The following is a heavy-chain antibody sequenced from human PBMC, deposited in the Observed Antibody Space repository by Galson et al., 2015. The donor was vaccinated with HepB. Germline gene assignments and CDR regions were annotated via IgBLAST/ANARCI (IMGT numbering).Heavy chain of an antibody. J-gene: IGHJ6*02. CDR3: ARHLYGSGTTPDYYYGMDV. Sequence: QSGAEVKKPGESLKISCKGSGYSFTSYWIGWVRQMPGKGLEWMGIIYPGDSDTRYSPSFQGHVTISADESISTAYLQWSSLKASDTAMYYCARHLYGSGTTPDYYYGMDVWGQGTTVTVSS. CDR1: GYSFTSYW. CDR2: IYPGDSDT. D-gene: IGHD3-10*01. V-gene: IGHV5-51*01.